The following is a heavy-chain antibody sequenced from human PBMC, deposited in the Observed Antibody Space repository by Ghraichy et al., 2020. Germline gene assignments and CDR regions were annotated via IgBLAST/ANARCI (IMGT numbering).Heavy chain of an antibody. CDR3: ARVRLELRRVDY. V-gene: IGHV4-34*01. D-gene: IGHD1-7*01. Sequence: SQTRSLTCAVHGESFSGFYWSWIRQSPGKGLEWIGDINHSGITKYKTSLQSRVTISLDAPKKQFSLRSMSAADTAVYYCARVRLELRRVDYWGQGTLVTVSS. J-gene: IGHJ4*02. CDR2: INHSGIT. CDR1: GESFSGFY.